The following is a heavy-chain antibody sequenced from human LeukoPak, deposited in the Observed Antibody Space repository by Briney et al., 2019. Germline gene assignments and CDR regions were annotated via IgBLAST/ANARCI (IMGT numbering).Heavy chain of an antibody. CDR1: GGSINGYY. Sequence: PSETLSLTCTVSGGSINGYYWSWIRQHPGKGLEWIGYIYYSGSTYYNPSLKSRVTISVDTSKNQFSLKLSSVTAADTAVYYCASSDLAYCGGDCASPSAYFDYWGQGTLVTVSS. V-gene: IGHV4-31*03. D-gene: IGHD2-21*02. J-gene: IGHJ4*02. CDR3: ASSDLAYCGGDCASPSAYFDY. CDR2: IYYSGST.